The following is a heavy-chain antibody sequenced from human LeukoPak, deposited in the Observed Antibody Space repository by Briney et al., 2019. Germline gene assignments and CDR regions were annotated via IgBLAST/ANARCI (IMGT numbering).Heavy chain of an antibody. CDR3: ATAAAAAGTQPFDY. J-gene: IGHJ4*02. CDR2: IIPVFGTA. D-gene: IGHD6-13*01. V-gene: IGHV1-69*01. Sequence: SVKVSCKASGGTFSSYTINWVRQAPGQGLEWMGGIIPVFGTANYVQKFQGRVTITADESTSTAYMELSSLRSEDTAVYYCATAAAAAGTQPFDYWGQGTLVTVSS. CDR1: GGTFSSYT.